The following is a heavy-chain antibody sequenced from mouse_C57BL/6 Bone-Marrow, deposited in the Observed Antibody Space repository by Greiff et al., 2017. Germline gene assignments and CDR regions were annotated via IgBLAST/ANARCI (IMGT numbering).Heavy chain of an antibody. CDR2: IDPSDSYT. J-gene: IGHJ1*03. CDR3: ARPYGSRWYFDV. CDR1: GYTFTSYW. D-gene: IGHD1-1*01. Sequence: VQLQQPGAELVMPGASVKLSCKASGYTFTSYWMHWVKQRPGQGLEWIGEIDPSDSYTNYNQKFKGKSTLTVDKSSSTAYMQLSSLTSEDSAVYYWARPYGSRWYFDVWGTGTTVTVSS. V-gene: IGHV1-69*01.